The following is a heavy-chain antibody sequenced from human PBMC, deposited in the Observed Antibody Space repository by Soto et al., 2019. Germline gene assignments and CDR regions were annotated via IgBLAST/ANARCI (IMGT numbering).Heavy chain of an antibody. CDR2: INPNSGGT. J-gene: IGHJ4*02. D-gene: IGHD3-22*01. V-gene: IGHV1-2*04. CDR3: AKDGYYYDSSGYSAPEY. Sequence: ASVKVSCKASGYTFTGYYMHWVRQAPGQGLEWMGWINPNSGGTNYAQKFQGWVTMTRDTSISTAYMELSSLRAEDTAVYYCAKDGYYYDSSGYSAPEYWGQGTLVTVSS. CDR1: GYTFTGYY.